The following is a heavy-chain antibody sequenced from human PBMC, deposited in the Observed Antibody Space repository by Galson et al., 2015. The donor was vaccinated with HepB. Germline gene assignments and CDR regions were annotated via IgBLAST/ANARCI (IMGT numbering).Heavy chain of an antibody. CDR3: AVEMGRGVFDFWSGSFRFDY. D-gene: IGHD3-3*01. Sequence: SCKASGYTFTSYYMHWVRQAPGQGLEWMGIINPSGGSTSYAQRFQGRVTMTRDTSTSTVYMELSSLRSEDTAVYYCAVEMGRGVFDFWSGSFRFDYWGQGTLVTVSS. CDR2: INPSGGST. CDR1: GYTFTSYY. J-gene: IGHJ4*02. V-gene: IGHV1-46*01.